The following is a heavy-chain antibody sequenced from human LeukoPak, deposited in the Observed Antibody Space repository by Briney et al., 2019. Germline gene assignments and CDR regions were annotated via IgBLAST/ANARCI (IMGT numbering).Heavy chain of an antibody. CDR2: ISSSGSTI. V-gene: IGHV3-48*03. D-gene: IGHD3-10*01. J-gene: IGHJ4*02. CDR1: GFTFSSYE. CDR3: ARDSLWGFDY. Sequence: GGSLRLSCAASGFTFSSYEMNWVRQAPGKGLEWVSYISSSGSTIYYADSVKGRFTISRDNAKNTLYLQMNSLRAEDTAVYYCARDSLWGFDYWGQGTLVTVSS.